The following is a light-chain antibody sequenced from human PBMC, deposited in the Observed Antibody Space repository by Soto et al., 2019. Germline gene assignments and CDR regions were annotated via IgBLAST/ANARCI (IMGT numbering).Light chain of an antibody. V-gene: IGLV2-23*01. Sequence: QSALTQPASVSGSPGQSITISCTGTSNDVGSYNLVSWHQQHPGKAPKLMIYEGSKRPSGVSHRFSGSKSGNTASLTISGLQAEDEADYYCCSYAVGSTLVFGGGTKLTVL. CDR2: EGS. CDR1: SNDVGSYNL. J-gene: IGLJ2*01. CDR3: CSYAVGSTLV.